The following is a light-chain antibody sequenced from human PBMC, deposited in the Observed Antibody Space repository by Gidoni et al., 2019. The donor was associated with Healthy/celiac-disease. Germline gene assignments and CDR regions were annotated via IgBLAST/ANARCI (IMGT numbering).Light chain of an antibody. CDR2: KAS. V-gene: IGKV1-5*03. Sequence: DIQMTQSPSTLSASVGDRVTITCRASQSISSWLAWYQQKPGKAPKLLIYKASSFESGVPSRFSGSGSGTEFTLTISSLQPDDFATYYCQQYNSSIFTFGPGTKVDIK. J-gene: IGKJ3*01. CDR3: QQYNSSIFT. CDR1: QSISSW.